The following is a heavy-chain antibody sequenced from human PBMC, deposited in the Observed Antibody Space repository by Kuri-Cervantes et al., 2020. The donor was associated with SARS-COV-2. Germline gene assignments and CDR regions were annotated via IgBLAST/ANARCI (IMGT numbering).Heavy chain of an antibody. D-gene: IGHD1-26*01. Sequence: GESLKISCAASGFTFSDYYMSWIRQAPGKGLEWVANIKKDGSEKYYVDSVKGRFTISRDNAKNSLYLQMNSLRAEDTAVYYCARAEWGLIDYWGQGTLVTVSS. CDR2: IKKDGSEK. CDR1: GFTFSDYY. CDR3: ARAEWGLIDY. V-gene: IGHV3-7*01. J-gene: IGHJ4*02.